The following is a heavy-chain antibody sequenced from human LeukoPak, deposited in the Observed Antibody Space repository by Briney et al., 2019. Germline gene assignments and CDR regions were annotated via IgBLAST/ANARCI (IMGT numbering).Heavy chain of an antibody. J-gene: IGHJ4*02. CDR2: INPNSGGT. CDR3: ARGDLTSWYVLSWSALHDY. V-gene: IGHV1-2*02. Sequence: ASVKVSCKASGYTFTGYYMHWVRQAPGQGLEWMGWINPNSGGTNYAQKFQGRVTMTRDTSISTAYMELSRLRSDDTAVYYCARGDLTSWYVLSWSALHDYWGQGTLVTVSS. CDR1: GYTFTGYY. D-gene: IGHD6-13*01.